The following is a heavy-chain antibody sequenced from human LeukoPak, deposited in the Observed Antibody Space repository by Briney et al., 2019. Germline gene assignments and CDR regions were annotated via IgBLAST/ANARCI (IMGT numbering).Heavy chain of an antibody. D-gene: IGHD6-6*01. V-gene: IGHV4-38-2*02. J-gene: IGHJ4*02. Sequence: SETLSLTCTVSGYSISSGYYWGWIRQPPGKGLEWIGSIYHSGSTYYNPSLKSRVTISVDTSKNQFSLKLSSVTAADTAVYYCARESSSSPDYWGQGTLVTVSS. CDR3: ARESSSSPDY. CDR2: IYHSGST. CDR1: GYSISSGYY.